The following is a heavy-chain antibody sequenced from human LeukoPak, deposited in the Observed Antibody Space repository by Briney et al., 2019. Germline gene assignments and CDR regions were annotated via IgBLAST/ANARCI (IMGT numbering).Heavy chain of an antibody. D-gene: IGHD4-23*01. Sequence: VASVKVSCKASGGTFSSYAISWVRQAPGQGLEWMGRIIPIFGTANYAQKFQGRVTITTDESTSTAYMELSSLRSEDTAVYYCARDPGFYGGNSFVFYYWGQGTLVTVSS. CDR1: GGTFSSYA. CDR3: ARDPGFYGGNSFVFYY. CDR2: IIPIFGTA. V-gene: IGHV1-69*05. J-gene: IGHJ4*02.